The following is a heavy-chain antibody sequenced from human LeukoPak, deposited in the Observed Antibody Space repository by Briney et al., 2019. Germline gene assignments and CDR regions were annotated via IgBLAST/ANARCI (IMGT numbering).Heavy chain of an antibody. CDR1: GGTFSSYA. CDR3: ARGDRYGDYLYGMDV. Sequence: ASVKVSCKASGGTFSSYAISWVRQAPGQGLEWMGGIIPIFGTANYAQKFQGRVTITTDESTSTAYMELSSLRSEDTAVYYCARGDRYGDYLYGMDVWGQGTTVTVSS. D-gene: IGHD4-17*01. J-gene: IGHJ6*02. V-gene: IGHV1-69*05. CDR2: IIPIFGTA.